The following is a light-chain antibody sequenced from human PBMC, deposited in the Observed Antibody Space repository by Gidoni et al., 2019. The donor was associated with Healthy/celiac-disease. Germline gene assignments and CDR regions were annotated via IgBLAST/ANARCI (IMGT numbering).Light chain of an antibody. J-gene: IGKJ2*01. CDR1: QSISSW. Sequence: DIQMTQSPSTLSASVGDRVTITCRASQSISSWVAWYQQKPGKAPKLLIYDASSLESGVPSRFSGIGSGTEFTLTISSLQPEDFATYYCQQYNSYPYTFGQGTKLEIK. V-gene: IGKV1-5*01. CDR3: QQYNSYPYT. CDR2: DAS.